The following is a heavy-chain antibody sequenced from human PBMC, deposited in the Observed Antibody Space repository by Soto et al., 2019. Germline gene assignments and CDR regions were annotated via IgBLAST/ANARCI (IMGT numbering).Heavy chain of an antibody. CDR2: IVVGSGNT. CDR3: AAEGGREYYYDSCGLINYYYYYGMGV. CDR1: GFTFTSSA. D-gene: IGHD3-22*01. Sequence: SVKVSCKASGFTFTSSAVQWVRQARGQRLEWIGWIVVGSGNTNYAQKFQERVTITRDMSTSTAYMELSSLRSEDTAVYYCAAEGGREYYYDSCGLINYYYYYGMGVWGQGTMVTVSS. J-gene: IGHJ6*02. V-gene: IGHV1-58*01.